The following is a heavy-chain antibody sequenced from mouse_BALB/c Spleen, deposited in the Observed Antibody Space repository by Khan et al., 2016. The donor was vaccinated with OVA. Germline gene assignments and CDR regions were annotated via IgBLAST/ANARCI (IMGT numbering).Heavy chain of an antibody. CDR2: ISSGGIT. CDR3: VTEAYRGDDYYFDD. V-gene: IGHV5-6-5*01. D-gene: IGHD2-14*01. CDR1: GFTFSSYV. Sequence: EVELVESGGDLVKPGGSLKLSCAASGFTFSSYVMSWVRQTPAKRLEWVASISSGGITDSPDTVKARFTISRDNARNILYLQMTSLRSDDTAIYFCVTEAYRGDDYYFDDWGQGTTLTVSS. J-gene: IGHJ2*01.